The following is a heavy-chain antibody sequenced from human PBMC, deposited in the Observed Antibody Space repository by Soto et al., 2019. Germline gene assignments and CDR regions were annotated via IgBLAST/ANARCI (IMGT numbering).Heavy chain of an antibody. D-gene: IGHD2-2*01. CDR1: GYSFTSYW. Sequence: GESLKISCKGSGYSFTSYWISWVRQMPGKGLEWMGRIDPSDSYTNYSPSFQGHVTISADKSISTAYLQWSSLKASDTAMYYCARERYCSSTSCSPADYYYYYGMDVWGQGTTVTVSS. CDR3: ARERYCSSTSCSPADYYYYYGMDV. V-gene: IGHV5-10-1*01. J-gene: IGHJ6*02. CDR2: IDPSDSYT.